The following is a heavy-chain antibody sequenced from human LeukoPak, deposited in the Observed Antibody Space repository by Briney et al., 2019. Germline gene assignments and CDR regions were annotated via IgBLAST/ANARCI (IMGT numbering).Heavy chain of an antibody. J-gene: IGHJ6*02. Sequence: SVKVSCKASGYTFTSYGISWVRQAPGQGREWMGWISAYNGSTNYAQELQGRVTMTTDTSTSTAYMELRSLRSDDTAVYYCARDRGDIVVVPAAMRDYYYGMDVWGQGTTVTVSS. CDR3: ARDRGDIVVVPAAMRDYYYGMDV. CDR2: ISAYNGST. CDR1: GYTFTSYG. D-gene: IGHD2-2*01. V-gene: IGHV1-18*01.